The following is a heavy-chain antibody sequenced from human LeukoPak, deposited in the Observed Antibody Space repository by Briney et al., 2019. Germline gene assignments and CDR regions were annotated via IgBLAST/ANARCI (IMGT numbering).Heavy chain of an antibody. Sequence: SVKVSCKASGFTFTSSAMQWVRQARGQRLEWIGWIVVGSGNTNYAQKFQERVTITRDMSTSTAYMELSSLRSEDTAVYYCAVTLYSSSPDFDYWGQGTLVTVSS. J-gene: IGHJ4*02. V-gene: IGHV1-58*02. CDR3: AVTLYSSSPDFDY. CDR1: GFTFTSSA. CDR2: IVVGSGNT. D-gene: IGHD6-6*01.